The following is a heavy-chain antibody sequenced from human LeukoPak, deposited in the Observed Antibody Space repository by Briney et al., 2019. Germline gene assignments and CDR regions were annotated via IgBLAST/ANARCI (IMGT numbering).Heavy chain of an antibody. V-gene: IGHV1-69*04. CDR3: ARDRIVVVPAAINCFDP. CDR1: GGTFSSYA. CDR2: IIPILGIA. J-gene: IGHJ5*02. D-gene: IGHD2-2*01. Sequence: ASVKVSCKASGGTFSSYAISWVRQAPGQGLERMGRIIPILGIANYAQKFQGRVTITADKSTSTAYMELSSLRSEDTAVYYCARDRIVVVPAAINCFDPWGQGTLVTVSS.